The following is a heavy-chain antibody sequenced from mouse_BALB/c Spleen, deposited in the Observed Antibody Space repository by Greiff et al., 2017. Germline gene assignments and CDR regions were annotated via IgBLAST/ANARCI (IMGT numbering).Heavy chain of an antibody. Sequence: EVQGVESGGGLVQPGGSLKLSCAASGFTFSSYTMSWVRQTPEKRLEWVAYISNGGGSTYYPDTVKGRFTISRDNAKNTLYLQMSSLKSEDTAMYYCGRQHYGSSYYYAIDYWGQGTSVTVSS. V-gene: IGHV5-12-2*01. CDR2: ISNGGGST. CDR3: GRQHYGSSYYYAIDY. CDR1: GFTFSSYT. J-gene: IGHJ4*01. D-gene: IGHD1-1*01.